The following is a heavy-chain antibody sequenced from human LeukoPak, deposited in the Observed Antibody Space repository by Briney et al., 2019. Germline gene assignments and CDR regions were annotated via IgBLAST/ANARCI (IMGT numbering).Heavy chain of an antibody. V-gene: IGHV3-30*03. D-gene: IGHD3-10*01. CDR3: ATSVSYGSGTAFDY. J-gene: IGHJ4*02. CDR2: ISYDGSNK. CDR1: GFTFSSYG. Sequence: GGSLRLSCAASGFTFSSYGMHWVRQAPGKGLEWVAVISYDGSNKYYADSVKGRFTISRDNSKNTLYLQMNSLRAEDTAVYYCATSVSYGSGTAFDYWGQGTLVTVSS.